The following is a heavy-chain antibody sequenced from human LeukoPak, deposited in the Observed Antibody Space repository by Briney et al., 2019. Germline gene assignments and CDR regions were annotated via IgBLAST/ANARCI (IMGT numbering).Heavy chain of an antibody. CDR1: GGSFSGCY. J-gene: IGHJ4*02. CDR2: INHSGST. V-gene: IGHV4-34*01. Sequence: SETLSLTCAVYGGSFSGCYWSWIRQPPGKGLEWIGEINHSGSTNYNPSLKSRVTISVDTSKNQFSLKLSSVTAADTAVYYCARDLRVWGSYRYFDYWGQGTLVTVSS. CDR3: ARDLRVWGSYRYFDY. D-gene: IGHD3-16*02.